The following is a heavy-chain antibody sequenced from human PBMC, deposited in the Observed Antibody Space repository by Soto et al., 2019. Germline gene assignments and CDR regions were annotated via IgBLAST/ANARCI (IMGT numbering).Heavy chain of an antibody. V-gene: IGHV1-69*06. D-gene: IGHD3-22*01. CDR2: IIPIFGTA. Sequence: GASVKVSCTASGGTFSSYAISWVRQAPGQGLEWMGGIIPIFGTANYAQKFQGRVTITADKSTSTAYMELSSLRSEDTAVYYCARGYYYDSSGYSSPYYFDYWGQGTLVTVSS. CDR1: GGTFSSYA. J-gene: IGHJ4*02. CDR3: ARGYYYDSSGYSSPYYFDY.